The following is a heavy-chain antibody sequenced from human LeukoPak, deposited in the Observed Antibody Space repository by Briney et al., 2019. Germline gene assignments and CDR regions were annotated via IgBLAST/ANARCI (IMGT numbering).Heavy chain of an antibody. Sequence: PGGSLRLSCAASGFTVSSNYMNCVRQDPGKGLEWVSHISSSGTTTYYVDSVKGRFTISRDNAKNSLYLQMNSLRAEDTAVYYCARSAAIDYWGQGTLVTVSS. CDR2: ISSSGTTT. CDR3: ARSAAIDY. D-gene: IGHD6-13*01. V-gene: IGHV3-48*03. CDR1: GFTVSSNY. J-gene: IGHJ4*02.